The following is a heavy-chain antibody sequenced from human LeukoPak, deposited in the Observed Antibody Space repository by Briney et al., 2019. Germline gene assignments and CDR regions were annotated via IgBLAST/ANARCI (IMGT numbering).Heavy chain of an antibody. CDR1: GGSFSGYY. J-gene: IGHJ4*02. CDR3: AGGPWKKGYRPFDY. V-gene: IGHV4-34*01. Sequence: SETLSLTCAVYGGSFSGYYWSWIRQPPGKGLEWIGEINHSGSTNYNPSLKSRVTISVDTSKNQFSLKLSSVTAADTAVYYCAGGPWKKGYRPFDYWGQGTLVTVSS. D-gene: IGHD1-1*01. CDR2: INHSGST.